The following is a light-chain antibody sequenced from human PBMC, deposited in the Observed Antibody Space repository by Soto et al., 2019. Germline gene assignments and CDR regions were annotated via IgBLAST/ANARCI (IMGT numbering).Light chain of an antibody. J-gene: IGKJ1*01. CDR1: QSVTSN. V-gene: IGKV3-15*01. Sequence: EIVMTQSPATLSVSPGERATLSCRASQSVTSNLAWYQQKPGQAPRLLIYGASTRATGIPARFSGSGSETEFTLTISSLQSEDFAVYYCQQYNNWPPPTFGQGTRVEI. CDR2: GAS. CDR3: QQYNNWPPPT.